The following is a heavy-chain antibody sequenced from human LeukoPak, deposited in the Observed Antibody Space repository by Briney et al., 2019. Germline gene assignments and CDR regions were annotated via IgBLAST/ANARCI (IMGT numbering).Heavy chain of an antibody. Sequence: ASVKVSCTASGYTFTSYGISWVRQAPGQGLEWMGWISAYNGNTNYAQKLQGRVTMTTDTSTSTAYMELRSLRSDDTAVYYCARDYIPRGRIAAAGRGGNWFNPWGQGTLVTVSS. CDR1: GYTFTSYG. CDR2: ISAYNGNT. CDR3: ARDYIPRGRIAAAGRGGNWFNP. V-gene: IGHV1-18*01. J-gene: IGHJ5*02. D-gene: IGHD6-13*01.